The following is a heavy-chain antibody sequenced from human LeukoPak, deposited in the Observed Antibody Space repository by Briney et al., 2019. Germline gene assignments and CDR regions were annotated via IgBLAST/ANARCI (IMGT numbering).Heavy chain of an antibody. D-gene: IGHD6-19*01. CDR2: FCSSGDCT. J-gene: IGHJ4*02. CDR1: GFTFRTYW. CDR3: AKRAVPGRPIWDY. Sequence: GGSLRLSCAASGFTFRTYWMSWVRQAPGKGLEWVSTFCSSGDCTFYADSVKGRFTISRDNSKNTLYLLMNSLRAEDTAMYYCAKRAVPGRPIWDYWGQGTLVTVSS. V-gene: IGHV3-23*01.